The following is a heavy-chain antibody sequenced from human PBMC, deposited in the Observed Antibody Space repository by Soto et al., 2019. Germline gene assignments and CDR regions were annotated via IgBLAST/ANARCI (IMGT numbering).Heavy chain of an antibody. Sequence: EVQLVESGGGLVQPGGSLRLSCAASGFTVSSNYMSWVRQAPGKGLEWVSVIYSGGSTYHADSVKGRFTISRHNSKNTLYLQMNSLRAEDTAVYYCARAYGDFEQRSYYYYYMDVWGKGTTVTVSS. CDR1: GFTVSSNY. D-gene: IGHD4-17*01. V-gene: IGHV3-53*04. CDR2: IYSGGST. CDR3: ARAYGDFEQRSYYYYYMDV. J-gene: IGHJ6*03.